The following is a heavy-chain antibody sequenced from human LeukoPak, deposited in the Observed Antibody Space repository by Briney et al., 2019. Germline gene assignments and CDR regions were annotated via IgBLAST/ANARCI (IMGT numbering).Heavy chain of an antibody. V-gene: IGHV4-39*02. D-gene: IGHD6-13*01. CDR3: ACTLGYSTSWYSGGWFDP. CDR1: GASLCTSSYY. J-gene: IGHJ5*02. CDR2: IYYSGTT. Sequence: SETLSLTCTLSGASLCTSSYYWGWVRQPPGGGLEWTGSIYYSGTTYYNPSLNSPVTISVDTSKHHFSVKLSSVTAADTAVYFCACTLGYSTSWYSGGWFDPWGQGTLVTVSS.